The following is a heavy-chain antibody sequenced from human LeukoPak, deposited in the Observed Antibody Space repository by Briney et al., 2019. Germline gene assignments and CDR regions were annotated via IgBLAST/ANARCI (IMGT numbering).Heavy chain of an antibody. J-gene: IGHJ4*02. CDR3: ARLFVYGSGAEAFDY. CDR2: INEDGSEK. CDR1: AFTFSRYW. D-gene: IGHD3-10*01. V-gene: IGHV3-7*01. Sequence: GGSLRLSCAASAFTFSRYWTTWVRQAPGKGLEWVANINEDGSEKYYLDSVRGRFTISRDNAKNSLYLQMDSLRAEDTAVYYCARLFVYGSGAEAFDYWGQGALVTVSS.